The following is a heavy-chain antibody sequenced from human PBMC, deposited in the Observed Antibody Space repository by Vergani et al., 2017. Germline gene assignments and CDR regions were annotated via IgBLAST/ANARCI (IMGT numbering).Heavy chain of an antibody. D-gene: IGHD3-10*01. CDR1: GFTSAGYA. Sequence: EVQLEESGGGLVLPGRSLRLSCVASGFTSAGYAMHWVRQAPGKGLEWVSGISWNSNSIGYADSVKGRFTIFRDNAKNSLYLQMNSLRAEDTALYYCAKDLGTPSGGGWVDPWGQGTLVTVSS. J-gene: IGHJ5*02. CDR3: AKDLGTPSGGGWVDP. CDR2: ISWNSNSI. V-gene: IGHV3-9*02.